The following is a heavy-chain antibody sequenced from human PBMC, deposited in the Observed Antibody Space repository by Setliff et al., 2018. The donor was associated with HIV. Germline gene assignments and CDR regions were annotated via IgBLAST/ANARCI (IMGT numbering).Heavy chain of an antibody. V-gene: IGHV1-18*01. J-gene: IGHJ6*02. CDR2: ISGYNGHT. D-gene: IGHD6-19*01. Sequence: ASVKVSCKASGYTFSTHGISWVRQAPGQGLEWMGWISGYNGHTNLGQKFQGRVTMTTDTSTNMAYMELRSLKFDDTAVYYCARLGSGWSDSYYYAMDVWGQGTTVTVSS. CDR3: ARLGSGWSDSYYYAMDV. CDR1: GYTFSTHG.